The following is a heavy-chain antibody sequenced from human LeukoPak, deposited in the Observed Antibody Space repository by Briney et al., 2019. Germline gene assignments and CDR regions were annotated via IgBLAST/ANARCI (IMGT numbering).Heavy chain of an antibody. Sequence: GGSLRLSCAASGFTFSSYGMHWVRQAPGKGLEWVAAISYDGSNKYYADSVKGRLTISRDNSKNTLYLQMNSLRAEDTAVYYCAKDNYYDNSAYPDYWGQGTLVTVSS. CDR2: ISYDGSNK. J-gene: IGHJ4*02. D-gene: IGHD3-22*01. CDR1: GFTFSSYG. V-gene: IGHV3-30*18. CDR3: AKDNYYDNSAYPDY.